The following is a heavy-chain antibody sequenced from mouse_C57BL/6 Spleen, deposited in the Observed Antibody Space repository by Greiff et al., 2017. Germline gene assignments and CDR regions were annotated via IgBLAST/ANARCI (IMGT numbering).Heavy chain of an antibody. CDR1: GYTFPSYW. V-gene: IGHV1-72*01. J-gene: IGHJ1*03. D-gene: IGHD1-1*01. Sequence: VQLQQPGAELVKPGASVKLSCKAFGYTFPSYWMHWVKQRPGRGLEWIGRIDPNSGGTKYNEKFKSKATLTVDKPSSTAYMQLSSLTSEDSAVYYCARCYGSSYWYFDVWGTGTTVTVSS. CDR3: ARCYGSSYWYFDV. CDR2: IDPNSGGT.